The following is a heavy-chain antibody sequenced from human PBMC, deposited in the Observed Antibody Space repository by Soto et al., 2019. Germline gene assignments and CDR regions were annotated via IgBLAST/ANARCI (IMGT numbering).Heavy chain of an antibody. Sequence: QVQLVQSGAEVKKPGSSVKVSCKASGGTFSSYTISWVRQAPGQGLEWMGRIIPILGIANYAQKFQGRVTITADKSTSTAYMELSSLRSEDTAVYYCERDYSGSSFDYWGQGTLVTVSS. CDR2: IIPILGIA. CDR3: ERDYSGSSFDY. J-gene: IGHJ4*02. CDR1: GGTFSSYT. D-gene: IGHD1-26*01. V-gene: IGHV1-69*08.